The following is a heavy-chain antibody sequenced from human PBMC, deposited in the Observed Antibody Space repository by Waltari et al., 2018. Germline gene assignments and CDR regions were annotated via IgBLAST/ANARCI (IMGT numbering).Heavy chain of an antibody. CDR1: GFTFDDYA. CDR3: AKGGSGSGSYYFFDY. J-gene: IGHJ4*02. CDR2: MSWNSGSI. D-gene: IGHD3-10*01. Sequence: EVQLVESGGGLVQPGRSLRLSCAASGFTFDDYAMHWVRQAPGKGLGWVSGMSWNSGSIGYADSVKGRFTISRDNAKNSLYLQMNSLRAEDTALYYCAKGGSGSGSYYFFDYWGQGTLVTVSS. V-gene: IGHV3-9*01.